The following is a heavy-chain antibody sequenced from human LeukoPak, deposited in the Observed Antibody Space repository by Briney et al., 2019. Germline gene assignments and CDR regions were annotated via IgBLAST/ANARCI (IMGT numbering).Heavy chain of an antibody. CDR1: GGSFSGYY. D-gene: IGHD5-18*01. V-gene: IGHV4-34*01. CDR2: INHSGST. CDR3: ARARDGYSLILGDY. Sequence: SETLSLTCAVYGGSFSGYYWSWIRQPPGKGLEWIGEINHSGSTNYNPSLKSRVTISVDTSKNQFSLKLSSVTAADTAVYYCARARDGYSLILGDYWGQGTLVTVSS. J-gene: IGHJ4*02.